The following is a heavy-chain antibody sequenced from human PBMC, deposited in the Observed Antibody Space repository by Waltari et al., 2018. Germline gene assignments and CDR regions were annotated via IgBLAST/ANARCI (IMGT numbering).Heavy chain of an antibody. CDR3: ARLYSSSSNFDY. J-gene: IGHJ4*02. CDR1: GCSISSSSYY. Sequence: QLQLPESGPGLVKPSETLSLTCTVSGCSISSSSYYWGWIRQPPGKGLEWIGSIYYRGSNYDNPSLKSRVTISVDTSKNQFSLKLSAVTAADTAVYYCARLYSSSSNFDYWGQGTLVTVSS. CDR2: IYYRGSN. V-gene: IGHV4-39*01. D-gene: IGHD6-13*01.